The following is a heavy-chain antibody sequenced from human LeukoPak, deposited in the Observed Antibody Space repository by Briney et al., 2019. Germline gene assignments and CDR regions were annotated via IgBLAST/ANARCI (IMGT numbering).Heavy chain of an antibody. D-gene: IGHD2-15*01. CDR2: INYSGNT. CDR1: GGSISSSSYY. CDR3: ARAASGGSCLYY. Sequence: SETLSLTCTVFGGSISSSSYYWGWIRQPPGTGLEWIGKINYSGNTYYSTSLKSRVSISVETSKNQFSLKLSSVTAADTAVYYCARAASGGSCLYYWGQGTLVTVSS. V-gene: IGHV4-39*01. J-gene: IGHJ4*02.